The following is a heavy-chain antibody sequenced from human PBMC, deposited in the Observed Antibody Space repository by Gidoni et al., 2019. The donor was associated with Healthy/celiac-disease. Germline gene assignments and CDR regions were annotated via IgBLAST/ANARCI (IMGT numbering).Heavy chain of an antibody. CDR2: ISSSSSYI. J-gene: IGHJ4*02. V-gene: IGHV3-21*01. CDR3: ARGYCSTTTCYTGDY. D-gene: IGHD2-2*02. Sequence: EVQLVESGGGLVKTGGSLRLSCAASGFTFSTYVMNWVRQAPGKGLEWVSSISSSSSYIYYADSVKGRFTISRDNAKNSLFLQMNSLRAEDTALYYCARGYCSTTTCYTGDYWGQGTLVTVSS. CDR1: GFTFSTYV.